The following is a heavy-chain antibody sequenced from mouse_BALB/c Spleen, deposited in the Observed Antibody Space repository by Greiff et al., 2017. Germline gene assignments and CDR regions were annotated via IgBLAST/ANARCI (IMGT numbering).Heavy chain of an antibody. CDR1: GYSFTSYY. D-gene: IGHD2-3*01. J-gene: IGHJ2*01. CDR2: IDPFNGGT. CDR3: ARPDGYYFDY. Sequence: EVQLQQSGPELMKPGASVKISCKASGYSFTSYYMHWVKQSHGKSLEWIGYIDPFNGGTSYNQKFKGKATLTVDKSSSTAYMHLCSLTSEDSAVYYCARPDGYYFDYWGQGTTLTVSS. V-gene: IGHV1S135*01.